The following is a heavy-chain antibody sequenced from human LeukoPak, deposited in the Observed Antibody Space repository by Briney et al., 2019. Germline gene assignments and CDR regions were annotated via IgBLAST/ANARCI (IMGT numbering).Heavy chain of an antibody. CDR3: ARSSSQGFDYFDY. Sequence: GGSLRLSCVASSFSFSDFWMSWVRQRPGKGPEWVATIKRFGSEKTYLDSVKGRFTISRDDSKSSLSLQMNNLGADDSGLYYCARSSSQGFDYFDYWGQGALVTVSS. D-gene: IGHD3-10*01. J-gene: IGHJ4*02. V-gene: IGHV3-7*01. CDR2: IKRFGSEK. CDR1: SFSFSDFW.